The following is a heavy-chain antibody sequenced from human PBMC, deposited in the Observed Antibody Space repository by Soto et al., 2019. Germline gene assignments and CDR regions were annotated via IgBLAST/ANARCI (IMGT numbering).Heavy chain of an antibody. CDR2: ISGSGGST. V-gene: IGHV3-23*01. CDR1: GFTFSSYA. Sequence: EVQLLESGGGLVQPGGSLRLSCAASGFTFSSYAMSWVRQAPGKGLEWVSAISGSGGSTYYADSVKGRFTISRDNSKNTLYLQMNSLRAEDTAVYYCAKDPWGYYDSSGWYYFDYWGQGTLVTVSS. J-gene: IGHJ4*02. CDR3: AKDPWGYYDSSGWYYFDY. D-gene: IGHD3-22*01.